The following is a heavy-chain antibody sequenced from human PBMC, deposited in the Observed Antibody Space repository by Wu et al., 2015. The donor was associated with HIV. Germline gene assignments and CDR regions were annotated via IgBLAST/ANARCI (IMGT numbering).Heavy chain of an antibody. V-gene: IGHV1-69*13. CDR3: ARGSYYYDSSGYYNDAFDI. CDR1: GGTFSSYA. CDR2: IIPIFGTA. Sequence: QVQLVQSGAEVKKPGSSVKVSCKASGGTFSSYAISWVRQAPGQGLEWMGRIIPIFGTANYAQKFQGRVTITADESTSTAYMELSSLRSEDTAVYYCARGSYYYDSSGYYNDAFDIWGQGTMVTVSS. J-gene: IGHJ3*02. D-gene: IGHD3-22*01.